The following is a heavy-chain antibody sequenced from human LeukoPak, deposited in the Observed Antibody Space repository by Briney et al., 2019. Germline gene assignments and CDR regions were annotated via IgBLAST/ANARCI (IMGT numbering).Heavy chain of an antibody. J-gene: IGHJ5*02. V-gene: IGHV6-1*01. CDR1: GDSVSSNSAG. CDR2: TYYRSKWYN. CDR3: ARDFDRYGGAGFDP. D-gene: IGHD5-18*01. Sequence: SQTLSLTCAMSGDSVSSNSAGWNWIRQSPSRGLEWLGRTYYRSKWYNDYAVSVKSRIAIVPDTAKNPFSLQLNSVTPEDTAVYYCARDFDRYGGAGFDPWGQGTLVTVSS.